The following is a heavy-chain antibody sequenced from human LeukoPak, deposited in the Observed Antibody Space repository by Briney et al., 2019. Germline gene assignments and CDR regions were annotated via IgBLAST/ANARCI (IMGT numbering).Heavy chain of an antibody. V-gene: IGHV3-23*01. CDR2: IGGNGGST. D-gene: IGHD3-10*01. CDR3: AKEQGWFGECSTY. J-gene: IGHJ4*02. CDR1: GFTFSSYA. Sequence: GGSLRLSCAASGFTFSSYAMSWVRQAPGKGLEWVSAIGGNGGSTYYAESVKGRFTISRDNSKNTLYLQMDSLRADDTALYYCAKEQGWFGECSTYWGQGTLVTVSS.